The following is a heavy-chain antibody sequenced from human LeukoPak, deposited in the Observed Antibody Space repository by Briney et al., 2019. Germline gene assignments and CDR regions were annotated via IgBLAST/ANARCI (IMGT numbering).Heavy chain of an antibody. V-gene: IGHV4-31*03. CDR3: ARGPPYYDFWSGYYYYGMDV. Sequence: SETLSLTCTVSGGSISSSYYYWGWIRQHPGKGLEWIGYIYYSGSTYYNPSLKSRVTISVDTSKNQFSLKLSSVTAADTAVYYCARGPPYYDFWSGYYYYGMDVWGQGTTVTVSS. D-gene: IGHD3-3*01. CDR2: IYYSGST. J-gene: IGHJ6*02. CDR1: GGSISSSYYY.